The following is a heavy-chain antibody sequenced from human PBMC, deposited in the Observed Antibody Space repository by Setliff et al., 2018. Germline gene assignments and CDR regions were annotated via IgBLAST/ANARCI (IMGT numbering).Heavy chain of an antibody. V-gene: IGHV1-2*02. J-gene: IGHJ4*02. Sequence: ASVKVSCKASGYTFGAHYIHWVRQAPGQGFEWMGWINPNSGGTNYAQKFQGRVTMTRDTSISTAYMELSRLRSDDTAVYYCARGLLDIVATMVDYWGQGTLVTVSS. CDR1: GYTFGAHY. D-gene: IGHD5-12*01. CDR2: INPNSGGT. CDR3: ARGLLDIVATMVDY.